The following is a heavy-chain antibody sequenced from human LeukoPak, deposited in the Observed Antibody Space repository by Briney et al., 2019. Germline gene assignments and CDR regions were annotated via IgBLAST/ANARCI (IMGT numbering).Heavy chain of an antibody. CDR2: IKQDGSEK. CDR3: ARMGSQSDY. CDR1: GFTFSSYG. D-gene: IGHD1-26*01. Sequence: GGSLRLSCAASGFTFSSYGMHWVRQAPGKGLEWVANIKQDGSEKYYVDSVKGRFTISRDNAKNSLYLQMNSLRAEDTAVYYCARMGSQSDYWGQGTLVTVSS. V-gene: IGHV3-7*01. J-gene: IGHJ4*02.